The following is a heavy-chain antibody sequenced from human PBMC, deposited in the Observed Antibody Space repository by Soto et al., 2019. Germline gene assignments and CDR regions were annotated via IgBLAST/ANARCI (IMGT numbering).Heavy chain of an antibody. CDR1: GFTFSIYW. CDR3: AREYDGYKFWPDY. J-gene: IGHJ4*02. CDR2: IKQDGSEK. Sequence: GGSLRLSCAASGFTFSIYWMSWVRHAPGKGLEWVANIKQDGSEKYYVDSVKGRFTISRDNAKNSLYLQMNSLRAEDTAVYYCAREYDGYKFWPDYWGQGTLVTVSS. D-gene: IGHD5-12*01. V-gene: IGHV3-7*01.